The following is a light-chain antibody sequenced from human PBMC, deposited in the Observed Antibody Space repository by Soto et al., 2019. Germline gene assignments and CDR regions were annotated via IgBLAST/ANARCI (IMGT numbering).Light chain of an antibody. CDR3: HQYGTSPRT. Sequence: EIVLTQSPGTLSLSPGERATLSCRASQSVSSSYLGWYQQNPGQAPRLLIYAASTRATGIPDRFSGSGSGKDFTLTISRLEPEDFAVYYCHQYGTSPRTFGGGTKVEIK. V-gene: IGKV3-20*01. CDR2: AAS. J-gene: IGKJ4*01. CDR1: QSVSSSY.